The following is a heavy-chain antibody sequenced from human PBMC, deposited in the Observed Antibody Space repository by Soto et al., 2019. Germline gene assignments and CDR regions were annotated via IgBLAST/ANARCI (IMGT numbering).Heavy chain of an antibody. CDR1: GGSFSGYY. J-gene: IGHJ4*02. CDR3: ARDEAAGGFDY. V-gene: IGHV4-34*01. Sequence: SETLSLTCAVYGGSFSGYYWSWIRQPPGKGLEWIGEINHSGSTNYNPSLKSRVTISVDTSKNQFSLKLSSVTAADTAVYYCARDEAAGGFDYWGQGTLVTVSS. D-gene: IGHD6-13*01. CDR2: INHSGST.